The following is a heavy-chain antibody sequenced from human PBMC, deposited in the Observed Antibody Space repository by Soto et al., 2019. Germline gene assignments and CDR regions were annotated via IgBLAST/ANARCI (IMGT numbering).Heavy chain of an antibody. Sequence: SGPTLVNPTQTLTFTFTFSGFSLSTSGTCVSWIRQPPAKALEWLALIDWGDDKYYTTSLKTRHTTSKDTSXXQVVLTMTNMEPVDTATYYCARIHVVTMIRGPHPPAPAEDYYYGMDVWGQGTTVTVSS. CDR2: IDWGDDK. CDR1: GFSLSTSGTC. D-gene: IGHD3-10*01. V-gene: IGHV2-70*01. J-gene: IGHJ6*02. CDR3: ARIHVVTMIRGPHPPAPAEDYYYGMDV.